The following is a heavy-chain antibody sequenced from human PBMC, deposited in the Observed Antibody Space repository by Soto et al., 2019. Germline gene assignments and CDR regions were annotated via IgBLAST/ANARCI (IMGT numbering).Heavy chain of an antibody. CDR2: IVVATGNT. Sequence: QLQLVQSGPEVKKPGTSVKVSCKASGFSFSSSAIQWVRQTRGQRLEWIGWIVVATGNTNYAQKCQERVTITRDRSTSTAYMELRSLRSEDTALYYCAASGQWLVREINYWGQGALVTVSS. J-gene: IGHJ4*02. CDR3: AASGQWLVREINY. CDR1: GFSFSSSA. V-gene: IGHV1-58*02. D-gene: IGHD6-19*01.